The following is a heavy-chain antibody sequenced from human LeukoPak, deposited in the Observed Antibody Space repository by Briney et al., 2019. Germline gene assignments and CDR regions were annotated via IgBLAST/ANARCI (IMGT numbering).Heavy chain of an antibody. D-gene: IGHD5-18*01. V-gene: IGHV3-11*04. CDR3: ARTARHLDY. Sequence: PGGSLRLSCEASGFTFSDPYMSWIRQAPGKGLECLSYISGSGTDINYADSVRGRFTISRDNAKNLLYLQMNDLRVEDTAVYYCARTARHLDYWGQGTLVTVSS. CDR2: ISGSGTDI. J-gene: IGHJ4*02. CDR1: GFTFSDPY.